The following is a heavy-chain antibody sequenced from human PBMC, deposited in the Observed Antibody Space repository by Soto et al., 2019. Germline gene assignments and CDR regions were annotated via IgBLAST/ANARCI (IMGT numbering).Heavy chain of an antibody. V-gene: IGHV3-23*01. CDR2: ISVNGGST. J-gene: IGHJ4*02. CDR3: AKGSEFSNSYTLDFDF. Sequence: GGSLRLSCAASGFTFSSYAMSWVRQAPGRGLEWVSIISVNGGSTYYAASVKGRFTISRDNTKNTLYLQMDSLTAEDTAVYYCAKGSEFSNSYTLDFDFWGQGALVIVSS. D-gene: IGHD6-6*01. CDR1: GFTFSSYA.